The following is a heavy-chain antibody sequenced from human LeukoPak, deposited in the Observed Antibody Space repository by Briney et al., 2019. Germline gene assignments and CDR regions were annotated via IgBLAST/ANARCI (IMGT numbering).Heavy chain of an antibody. CDR2: INPNSGGT. D-gene: IGHD4-17*01. CDR1: GYTFTGYY. J-gene: IGHJ3*02. CDR3: ARSYGDYVSFWAFDI. Sequence: ASVKVSCKASGYTFTGYYMHWVRQAPGQGLEWMGWINPNSGGTNYAQKFQGWVTMTRDTSISTAYMELSRLRSDDTAVYYCARSYGDYVSFWAFDIWGQGTMVTVSS. V-gene: IGHV1-2*04.